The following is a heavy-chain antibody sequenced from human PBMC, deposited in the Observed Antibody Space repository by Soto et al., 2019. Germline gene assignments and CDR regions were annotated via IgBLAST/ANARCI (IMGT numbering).Heavy chain of an antibody. CDR3: ARDYGDISEFDY. CDR1: GGSISRSSYY. V-gene: IGHV4-39*02. Sequence: PSETLSLTCTVSGGSISRSSYYWGWIRQPPGKGLEWIGSIYYSGSTFYNPSLKSRVTISVDTSKNQFSLKLGSVTAADTAVYYCARDYGDISEFDYWGQGTLVTVSS. CDR2: IYYSGST. D-gene: IGHD4-17*01. J-gene: IGHJ4*02.